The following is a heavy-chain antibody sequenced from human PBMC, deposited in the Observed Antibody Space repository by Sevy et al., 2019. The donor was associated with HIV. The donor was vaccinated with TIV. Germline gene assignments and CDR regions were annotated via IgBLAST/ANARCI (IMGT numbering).Heavy chain of an antibody. V-gene: IGHV4-39*01. J-gene: IGHJ4*02. Sequence: SETLSLTCTVSGGSINSSTYYWGWIRQPPGKGLEWIGSIYYSGSTIYTPTLKSRLTISVDTSKNQFSLRLNSVTAADTAVDYGVSYDYTWGGYWGQGTLVTVSS. CDR1: GGSINSSTYY. CDR2: IYYSGST. CDR3: VSYDYTWGGY. D-gene: IGHD3-16*01.